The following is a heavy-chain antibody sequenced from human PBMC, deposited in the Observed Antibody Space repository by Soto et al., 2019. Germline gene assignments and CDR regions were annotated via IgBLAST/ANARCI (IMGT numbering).Heavy chain of an antibody. CDR2: ISAYNGNT. Sequence: QVQLVQSGAEVKKPGASVKVSCKASGYTFTSYGISWVRQAPGQGLEWMGWISAYNGNTNYAQKLQGRVTMTTDTSTSTAYTELRSGSFDETDVYFCASEYDFWSGWTLAFDIWGQGTMVTVSS. CDR1: GYTFTSYG. CDR3: ASEYDFWSGWTLAFDI. V-gene: IGHV1-18*04. D-gene: IGHD3-3*01. J-gene: IGHJ3*02.